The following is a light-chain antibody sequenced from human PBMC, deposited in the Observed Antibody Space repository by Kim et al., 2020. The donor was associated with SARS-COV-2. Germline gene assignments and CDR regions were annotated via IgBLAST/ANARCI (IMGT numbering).Light chain of an antibody. Sequence: SYELTQPPSVSVAPGQTARITCGGSNIEIKNVYWYQHKPGQAPVLVINYNTDRPSGIPERFSGSNSGNTATLTISGVEAGDEADYYCQVWDPSDDHPYVFGPGTKVTVL. CDR2: YNT. CDR3: QVWDPSDDHPYV. CDR1: NIEIKN. J-gene: IGLJ1*01. V-gene: IGLV3-21*04.